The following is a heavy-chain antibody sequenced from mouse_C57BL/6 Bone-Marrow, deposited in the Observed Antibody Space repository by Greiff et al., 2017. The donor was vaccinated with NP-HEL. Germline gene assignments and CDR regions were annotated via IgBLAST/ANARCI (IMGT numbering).Heavy chain of an antibody. Sequence: VQLQQSGPVLVKPGASVKMSCKASGYTFTDYYMNWVKQSHGKSLEWIGVINPYNGGTSYNQKFKGKATLTVDKSSSTAYMELNSLTSEDSAVYYCARGYYGSGWYFDVWGTGTTVTVSS. CDR1: GYTFTDYY. CDR2: INPYNGGT. D-gene: IGHD1-1*01. J-gene: IGHJ1*03. V-gene: IGHV1-19*01. CDR3: ARGYYGSGWYFDV.